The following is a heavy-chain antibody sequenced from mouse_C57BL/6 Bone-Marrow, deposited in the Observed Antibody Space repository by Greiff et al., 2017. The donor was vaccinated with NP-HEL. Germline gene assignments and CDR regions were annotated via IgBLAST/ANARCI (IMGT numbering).Heavy chain of an antibody. Sequence: QVQLQQSGPELVKPGASVKISCKASGYAFSSSWMNWVKQRPGKGLEWIGRIYPGDGDTNYNGKFKGKATLTADKSSSTAYMQLSSLTSEDSAVYVCARSSAKKGFDYWGQGTTLTVSS. V-gene: IGHV1-82*01. CDR2: IYPGDGDT. J-gene: IGHJ2*01. CDR1: GYAFSSSW. CDR3: ARSSAKKGFDY.